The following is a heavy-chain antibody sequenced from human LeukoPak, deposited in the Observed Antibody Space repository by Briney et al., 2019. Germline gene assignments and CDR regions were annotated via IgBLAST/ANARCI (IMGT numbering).Heavy chain of an antibody. D-gene: IGHD1-26*01. Sequence: PGGSLRLSCEASGFTYTNSFNSWMSWVRQAPGKGLEWVANINQDGSEKYYVDSVKGRFTISRDNAKNSLYLQMNSLRAEDTAVYYCARSRSYYPADYWGQGTPVTVSS. CDR1: GFTYTNSFNSW. V-gene: IGHV3-7*05. J-gene: IGHJ4*02. CDR3: ARSRSYYPADY. CDR2: INQDGSEK.